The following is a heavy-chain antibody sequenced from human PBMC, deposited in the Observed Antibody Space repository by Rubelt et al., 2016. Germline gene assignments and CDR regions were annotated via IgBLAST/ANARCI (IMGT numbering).Heavy chain of an antibody. D-gene: IGHD5-18*01. J-gene: IGHJ4*02. V-gene: IGHV4-39*01. CDR1: GGSISSSSYY. CDR3: ARHQEYSYGRGLFDY. CDR2: IYYSGST. Sequence: QLQLQESGPGLVKPSETLSLTCTVSGGSISSSSYYWGWIRQPPGKGLEWIGSIYYSGSTYYNPSLKSRVTISVDTSKNQFSLKLSSVTAADTAVYYCARHQEYSYGRGLFDYWGQGTLVTVSS.